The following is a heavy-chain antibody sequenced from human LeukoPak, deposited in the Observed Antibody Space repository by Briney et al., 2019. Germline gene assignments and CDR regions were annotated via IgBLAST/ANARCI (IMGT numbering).Heavy chain of an antibody. Sequence: GGSLRLSCAASGFTFDDYAMHWVRQAPGKGLEWVSGISWNSGSIGYADSVKGRFTISRDNAKNSLYLQMNSLRAEDTALYYCAKAVCSSTSCYYNYWGQGALVTVSS. CDR2: ISWNSGSI. D-gene: IGHD2-2*01. J-gene: IGHJ4*02. CDR3: AKAVCSSTSCYYNY. CDR1: GFTFDDYA. V-gene: IGHV3-9*01.